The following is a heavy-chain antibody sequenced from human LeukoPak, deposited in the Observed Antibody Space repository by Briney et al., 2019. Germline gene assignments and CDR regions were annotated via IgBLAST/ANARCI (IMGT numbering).Heavy chain of an antibody. CDR3: ARGRGGYCSSTSCYKYYFDY. CDR2: INHSGST. Sequence: SETLSLTCAVHGGSFSGYYWSWIRQPPGKGLEWIGEINHSGSTNYNPSLKSRVTISVDTSKNQFSLKLSSVTAANTAVYYCARGRGGYCSSTSCYKYYFDYWGQGTLVTVSS. D-gene: IGHD2-2*02. CDR1: GGSFSGYY. V-gene: IGHV4-34*01. J-gene: IGHJ4*02.